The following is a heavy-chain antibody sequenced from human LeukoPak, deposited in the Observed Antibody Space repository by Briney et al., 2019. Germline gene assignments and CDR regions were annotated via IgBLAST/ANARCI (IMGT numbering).Heavy chain of an antibody. CDR1: GGSISSSSYY. CDR2: IYYSGST. Sequence: SETLSLTCTVSGGSISSSSYYWGWIRQPRGKGLEWIGSIYYSGSTYYNPSLKSRVTISVDTSKNQFSLKLSSVTAAETAVYYCARRLQTYYDFWSAHRFDYWGQGTLVTVSS. D-gene: IGHD3-3*01. J-gene: IGHJ4*02. V-gene: IGHV4-39*01. CDR3: ARRLQTYYDFWSAHRFDY.